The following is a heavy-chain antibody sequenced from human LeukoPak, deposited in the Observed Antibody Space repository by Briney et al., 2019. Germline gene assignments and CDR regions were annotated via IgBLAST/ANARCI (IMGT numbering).Heavy chain of an antibody. Sequence: PGGSLRLSCAASGFTFDDYAMHWVRQAPGKGLEWVSGISWNSGSIGYADSVKGRFTISRDNAKNSLYLQMNSLRAEDTALHYCAKDLSHTPYYMDVWGKGTTVTVSS. CDR2: ISWNSGSI. CDR3: AKDLSHTPYYMDV. J-gene: IGHJ6*03. CDR1: GFTFDDYA. V-gene: IGHV3-9*01.